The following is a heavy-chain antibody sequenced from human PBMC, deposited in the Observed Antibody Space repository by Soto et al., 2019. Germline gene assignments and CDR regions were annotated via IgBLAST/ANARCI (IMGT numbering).Heavy chain of an antibody. J-gene: IGHJ3*02. V-gene: IGHV5-10-1*01. CDR1: GYSFTSYW. Sequence: GESLKISCKGSGYSFTSYWISWVRQMPGKGLEWMGRIDPSDSYTNYSPSFQGHVTISADKSISTAYLQWSRLKASDTAMYYCASGPGDGATAGAFDIWGQGTMVTVSS. D-gene: IGHD1-26*01. CDR2: IDPSDSYT. CDR3: ASGPGDGATAGAFDI.